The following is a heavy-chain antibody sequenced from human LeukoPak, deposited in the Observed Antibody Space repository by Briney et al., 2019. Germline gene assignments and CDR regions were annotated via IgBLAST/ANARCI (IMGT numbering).Heavy chain of an antibody. CDR2: ISYDGSNK. V-gene: IGHV3-30-3*01. J-gene: IGHJ4*02. CDR1: GFTFSSYA. Sequence: GRSLRLSCAASGFTFSSYAMHWVRQAPGKGLEWVAVISYDGSNKYYADSVKGRFTISRDNSKNTLYLQMNSLRAEDTAVYYCARDRGIAAAETPLDYWGQGTLVTVSS. CDR3: ARDRGIAAAETPLDY. D-gene: IGHD6-13*01.